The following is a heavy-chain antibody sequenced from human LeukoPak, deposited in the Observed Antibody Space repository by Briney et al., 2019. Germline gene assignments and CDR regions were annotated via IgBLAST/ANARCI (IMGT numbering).Heavy chain of an antibody. Sequence: PGGSLRLSCAASGFAFSSYWMSWVRQAPGKGLEWVANIKQDGSEKYYVDSVKGRFTISRDNAKDLLYLQMNSLRAEDTAVYYCARDLVVAAIFDYWGQGTLVTVSS. CDR3: ARDLVVAAIFDY. CDR1: GFAFSSYW. V-gene: IGHV3-7*01. CDR2: IKQDGSEK. D-gene: IGHD5-12*01. J-gene: IGHJ4*02.